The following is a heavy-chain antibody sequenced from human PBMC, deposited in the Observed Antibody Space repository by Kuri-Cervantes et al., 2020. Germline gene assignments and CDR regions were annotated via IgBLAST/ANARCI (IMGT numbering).Heavy chain of an antibody. J-gene: IGHJ5*02. CDR1: GFTFSSYG. V-gene: IGHV3-23*01. Sequence: LSLTCAASGFTFSSYGMHWVRQAPGKGLEWVSAISGSGGSTYYADSVKGRFTISRDNSKNTLYLQMNSLRAEDTAVYYCAKKPDGSGWYRWGQGTLVTVSS. D-gene: IGHD6-19*01. CDR2: ISGSGGST. CDR3: AKKPDGSGWYR.